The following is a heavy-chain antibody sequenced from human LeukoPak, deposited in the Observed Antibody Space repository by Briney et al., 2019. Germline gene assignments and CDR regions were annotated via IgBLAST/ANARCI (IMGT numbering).Heavy chain of an antibody. D-gene: IGHD1-26*01. CDR1: GYSFTSYW. V-gene: IGHV5-51*01. J-gene: IGHJ4*02. CDR3: ARSRVWWELLQGFDY. CDR2: IYPGDSDT. Sequence: GESLKISCKGSGYSFTSYWLGWVRQMPGKGLEWMGIIYPGDSDTRYSPSFQGQVTISADKSISTAYLQWSSLKASDTAMYYCARSRVWWELLQGFDYWGQGTLATVSS.